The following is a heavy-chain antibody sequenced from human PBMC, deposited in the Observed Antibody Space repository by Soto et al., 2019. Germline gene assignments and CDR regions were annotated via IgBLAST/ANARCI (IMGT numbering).Heavy chain of an antibody. CDR2: IIPILGIA. Sequence: QVQLVQSGAEVKKPGSSVKVSCKASGGTFSSYTISWVRQAPGQGLEWMGRIIPILGIANYAQKFQGSVTITADKSTSAADMELSSLSSEDTAVYYCARSDGYNQRNWGQGTLVTVSS. D-gene: IGHD5-12*01. CDR1: GGTFSSYT. J-gene: IGHJ4*02. V-gene: IGHV1-69*02. CDR3: ARSDGYNQRN.